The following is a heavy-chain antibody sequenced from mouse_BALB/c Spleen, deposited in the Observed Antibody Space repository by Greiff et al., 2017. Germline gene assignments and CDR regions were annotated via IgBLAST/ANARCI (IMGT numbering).Heavy chain of an antibody. V-gene: IGHV3-2*02. CDR3: ARDYYGYVGYAMDY. CDR1: GYSITSDYA. Sequence: EVQLQESGPGLVKPSQSLSLTCTVTGYSITSDYAWNWIRQFPGNKLEWMGYISYSGSTSYNPSLKSRISITRDTSKNQFFLQLNSVTTEDTATYYCARDYYGYVGYAMDYWGQGTSVTVSS. J-gene: IGHJ4*01. CDR2: ISYSGST. D-gene: IGHD1-2*01.